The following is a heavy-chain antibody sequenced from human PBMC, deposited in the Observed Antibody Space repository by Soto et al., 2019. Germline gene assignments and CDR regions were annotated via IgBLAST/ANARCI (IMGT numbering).Heavy chain of an antibody. D-gene: IGHD3-22*01. CDR2: IFYRGSA. CDR1: GGSINSAAYY. V-gene: IGHV4-31*11. J-gene: IGHJ4*02. Sequence: QVQLQESGPGLVNPSQTLALTCDVSGGSINSAAYYWSWVRQRPGKGLEWMGHIFYRGSAYYNGYLRARVAISVDTSKKQFSLKLHSVTAADTAVYYCARLRDYYHCSGYPQGFYFDYWGQGTLVTVSS. CDR3: ARLRDYYHCSGYPQGFYFDY.